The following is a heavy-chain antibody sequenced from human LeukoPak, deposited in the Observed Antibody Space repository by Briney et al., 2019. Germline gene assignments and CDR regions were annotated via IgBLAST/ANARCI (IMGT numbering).Heavy chain of an antibody. CDR2: ISYDGSNK. CDR3: AKDRQYSGYDCSTDY. Sequence: GGSLRLSCAASGFTFSSYAMHWVRQAPGKGLEWVAVISYDGSNKYYADSVKGRFTISRDNSKNTLYLQMNSLRAEDTAVYYCAKDRQYSGYDCSTDYWGQGTLVTVSS. V-gene: IGHV3-30-3*01. J-gene: IGHJ4*02. CDR1: GFTFSSYA. D-gene: IGHD5-12*01.